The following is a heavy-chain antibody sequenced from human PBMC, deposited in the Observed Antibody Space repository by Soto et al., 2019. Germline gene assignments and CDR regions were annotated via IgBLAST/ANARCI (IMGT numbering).Heavy chain of an antibody. CDR1: GGTFSSYA. V-gene: IGHV1-69*12. J-gene: IGHJ5*02. D-gene: IGHD2-15*01. CDR2: IIPIFGTA. CDR3: ARERGGGSNWFDP. Sequence: QVQLVQSGAEVKKPGSSVKVSCKASGGTFSSYAISWVRQAPGQGLEWMGGIIPIFGTANYAQKFQGRVTITADESTSTAYRERSSLRSEDTAGYYCARERGGGSNWFDPWGQGTLVTVSS.